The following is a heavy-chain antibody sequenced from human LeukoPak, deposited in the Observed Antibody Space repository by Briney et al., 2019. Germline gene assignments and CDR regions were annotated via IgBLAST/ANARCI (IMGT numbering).Heavy chain of an antibody. CDR2: KQNDGSTT. Sequence: QTGGSLRLSCAASGFTFSSYGMHWVRQAPGKGLEWVAFKQNDGSTTFYAESVKGRFTISRDNSKNTLFLQMNSLRTDDTAVYYCAPSGGGGNSGFPFDYWGQGTLVTVSS. CDR1: GFTFSSYG. D-gene: IGHD4-23*01. CDR3: APSGGGGNSGFPFDY. V-gene: IGHV3-30*02. J-gene: IGHJ4*02.